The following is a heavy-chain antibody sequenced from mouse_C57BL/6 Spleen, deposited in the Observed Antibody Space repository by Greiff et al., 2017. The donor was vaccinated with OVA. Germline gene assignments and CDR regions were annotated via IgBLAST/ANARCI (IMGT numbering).Heavy chain of an antibody. CDR2: INPSTGGT. D-gene: IGHD1-1*01. Sequence: EVQLQQSGPELVKPGASEKISCKASGYSFTGYYMNWVKQSPEKSLEWIGEINPSTGGTTYNQKFKAKATLTVDKSSSTAYMQLKSLTSEDSAVYYCASAYYSGSRPLDYWGQGTTLTVSS. CDR3: ASAYYSGSRPLDY. V-gene: IGHV1-42*01. CDR1: GYSFTGYY. J-gene: IGHJ2*01.